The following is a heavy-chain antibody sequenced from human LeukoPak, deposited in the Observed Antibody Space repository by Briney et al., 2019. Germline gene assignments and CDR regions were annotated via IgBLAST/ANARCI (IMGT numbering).Heavy chain of an antibody. CDR1: GFTFSSYG. J-gene: IGHJ4*02. CDR2: IRYDGSNK. D-gene: IGHD6-6*01. V-gene: IGHV3-30*02. CDR3: AKDPLYSSSSGAFDY. Sequence: PGGSLRLSCAASGFTFSSYGMHWVRQAPGKGLEWVAFIRYDGSNKYYADSVKGRFTISRDNSKNTLYLQMNSLRAEDTAVYYCAKDPLYSSSSGAFDYWGQGTLVTVSS.